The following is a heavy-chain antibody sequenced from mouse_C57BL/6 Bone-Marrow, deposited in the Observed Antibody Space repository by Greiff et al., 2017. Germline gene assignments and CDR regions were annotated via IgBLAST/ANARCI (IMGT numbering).Heavy chain of an antibody. Sequence: EVQVVESGGGLVKPGGSLKLSCAASGFTFSSYTMSWVRQTPEKRLEWVATISGGGGNTYYPDSVKGRFTISRDNAKNTLYLQMSRLRSEDTALYYCARRYFDVWGTGTTVTVSS. CDR1: GFTFSSYT. J-gene: IGHJ1*03. V-gene: IGHV5-9*01. CDR3: ARRYFDV. CDR2: ISGGGGNT.